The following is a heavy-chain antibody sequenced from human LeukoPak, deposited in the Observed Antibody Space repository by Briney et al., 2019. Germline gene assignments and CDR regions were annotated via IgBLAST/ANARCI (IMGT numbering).Heavy chain of an antibody. V-gene: IGHV1-46*01. CDR3: ASAGIVVVPAAMPAHYYGMDV. CDR2: INPSGGST. D-gene: IGHD2-2*01. Sequence: ASVKVSCKASGYTFTSYYMHWVRQAPGQGLEWMGIINPSGGSTSYAQKFQGRVTMTRDTSTSTVYMELSSLRSEDTAVYYCASAGIVVVPAAMPAHYYGMDVWGKGTTVTVSS. J-gene: IGHJ6*04. CDR1: GYTFTSYY.